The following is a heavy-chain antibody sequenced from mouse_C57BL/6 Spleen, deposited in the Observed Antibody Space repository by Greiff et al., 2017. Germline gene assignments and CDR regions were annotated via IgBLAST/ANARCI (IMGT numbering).Heavy chain of an antibody. CDR3: ARKRAMDY. Sequence: VQLQQPGAELVQPGASVTLSCKASGYTFTSYWMQWVKQRPGQGLEWIGAIDPSDSYTNYNQKFKGKATLTVDTSSSTAYMQLSSLTSEDSAVYYCARKRAMDYWGQGTSVTVSP. CDR2: IDPSDSYT. J-gene: IGHJ4*01. V-gene: IGHV1-50*01. CDR1: GYTFTSYW.